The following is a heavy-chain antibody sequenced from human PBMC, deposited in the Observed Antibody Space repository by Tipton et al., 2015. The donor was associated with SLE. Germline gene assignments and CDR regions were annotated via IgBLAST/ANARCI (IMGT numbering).Heavy chain of an antibody. CDR1: GFTFSSYS. CDR2: VSYDGGIK. CDR3: AGDDYASGIT. Sequence: SLRLSCAASGFTFSSYSMNWVRQSPGKGLEWVAVVSYDGGIKDYADSVKGRFTISRDNAKNSLYLQMNSLRVEDTAVYFCAGDDYASGITWGQGTLVTVSS. V-gene: IGHV3-30*03. D-gene: IGHD3-10*01. J-gene: IGHJ5*02.